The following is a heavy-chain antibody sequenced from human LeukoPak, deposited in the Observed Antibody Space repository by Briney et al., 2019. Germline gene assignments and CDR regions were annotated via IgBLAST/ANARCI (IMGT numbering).Heavy chain of an antibody. V-gene: IGHV3-30-3*01. J-gene: IGHJ4*02. Sequence: QPGGSLRLSCAASGFTFSSYAMHWVRQAPGKGLEWVAVISYDGSNKYYADSVKGRFTISRDNSKNTLYLQMNSLRAEDTAVYYCGTFGDVDTAKIDYWGQGTLVTVSS. CDR1: GFTFSSYA. CDR2: ISYDGSNK. D-gene: IGHD5-18*01. CDR3: GTFGDVDTAKIDY.